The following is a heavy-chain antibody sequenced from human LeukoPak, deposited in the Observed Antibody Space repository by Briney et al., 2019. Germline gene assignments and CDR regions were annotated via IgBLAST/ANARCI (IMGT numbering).Heavy chain of an antibody. Sequence: SETLSLTCAVYGGSFSGYYWSWIRQPPGKGLEWIGEINHSGSTNYNPSLKSRVTISVDTSKNQFSLKLSSVIAADTAVYYCARGRGYVLRFLEWLFWGQGTLVTVSS. CDR2: INHSGST. CDR1: GGSFSGYY. D-gene: IGHD3-3*01. V-gene: IGHV4-34*01. J-gene: IGHJ4*02. CDR3: ARGRGYVLRFLEWLF.